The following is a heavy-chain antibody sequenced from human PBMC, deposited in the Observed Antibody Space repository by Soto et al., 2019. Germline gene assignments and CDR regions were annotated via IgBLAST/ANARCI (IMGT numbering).Heavy chain of an antibody. Sequence: QVQLVEAGGGVVQPGRSLRLSCAASGFTFSSYGIHWVRQAPGKGLEWVALIWYDGSNKYYADSVKGRFTISRENSKNTMYLQMNSLGAEYTAVYYCARDVFHFDYWGQGTLVTVSS. J-gene: IGHJ4*02. CDR2: IWYDGSNK. CDR1: GFTFSSYG. CDR3: ARDVFHFDY. V-gene: IGHV3-33*01.